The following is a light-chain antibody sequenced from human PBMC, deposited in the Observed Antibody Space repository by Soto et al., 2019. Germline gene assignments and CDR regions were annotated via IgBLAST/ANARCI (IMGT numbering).Light chain of an antibody. CDR2: EVS. Sequence: QSVLTQPASVSGSPGQSITISCTGTSXNVGGYNYVSWYQQHPGKAPKLMIYEVSYRPSGVSNRFSGSKSGNTASLTISGLQAEDEADYYCTSYTGSSTPYVFGTGTKVTVL. J-gene: IGLJ1*01. CDR3: TSYTGSSTPYV. V-gene: IGLV2-14*01. CDR1: SXNVGGYNY.